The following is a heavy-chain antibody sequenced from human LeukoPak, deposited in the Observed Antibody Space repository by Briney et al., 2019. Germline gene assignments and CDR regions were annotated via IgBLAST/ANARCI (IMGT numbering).Heavy chain of an antibody. D-gene: IGHD3-22*01. V-gene: IGHV1-69*05. CDR2: IIPIFGTA. CDR1: GGTFSSYA. Sequence: SVKVSRKASGGTFSSYAISWVRQAPGQGLEWMGGIIPIFGTANYAQKFQGRVTITTDESTSTAYMELSSLRSEDTAVYYCARVKMMSYYDSSGYFVYWGQGTLVTVSS. J-gene: IGHJ4*02. CDR3: ARVKMMSYYDSSGYFVY.